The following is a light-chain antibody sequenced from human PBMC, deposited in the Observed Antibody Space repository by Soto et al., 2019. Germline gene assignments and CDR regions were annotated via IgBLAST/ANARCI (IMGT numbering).Light chain of an antibody. CDR1: SSNIGSNY. CDR3: ATWDDSLSGRV. Sequence: QSVLTQPPSASGTPGQRVTISCPGSSSNIGSNYVYWYQQLPGTAPKLLIYSNNQRPSGVPDRFSGSKSGTAASLAIRGLRSEDEADYYCATWDDSLSGRVFGGGTKVTVL. V-gene: IGLV1-47*02. CDR2: SNN. J-gene: IGLJ3*02.